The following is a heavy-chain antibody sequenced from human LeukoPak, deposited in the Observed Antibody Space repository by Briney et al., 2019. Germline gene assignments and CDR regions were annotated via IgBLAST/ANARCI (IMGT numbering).Heavy chain of an antibody. CDR2: IRYDGSNK. J-gene: IGHJ4*02. Sequence: GWSLTLSCAASGFTFSSYGMHWVRQAPGKGLEWVAFIRYDGSNKYYADSVKGRFTISRDNSKNTLYLQMNSLRAEDTAVYYCAKEQQLVGGAFDYWGQGTLVTVSS. V-gene: IGHV3-30*02. CDR3: AKEQQLVGGAFDY. CDR1: GFTFSSYG. D-gene: IGHD6-13*01.